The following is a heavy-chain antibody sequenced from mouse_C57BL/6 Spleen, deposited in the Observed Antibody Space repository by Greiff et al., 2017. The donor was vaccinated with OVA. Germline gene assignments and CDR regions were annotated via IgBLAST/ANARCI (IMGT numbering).Heavy chain of an antibody. J-gene: IGHJ4*01. CDR1: GYTFTSYW. D-gene: IGHD2-4*01. CDR3: ARFRLRRGLDY. V-gene: IGHV1-69*01. Sequence: QVHVKQPGAELVMPGASVKLSCKASGYTFTSYWMHWVKQRPGQGLEWIGEIDPADGNTNYNQKFKGKSTLTVDKSSSTAYMQLSSLTSEDSAVYYCARFRLRRGLDYWGQGTSLTVSS. CDR2: IDPADGNT.